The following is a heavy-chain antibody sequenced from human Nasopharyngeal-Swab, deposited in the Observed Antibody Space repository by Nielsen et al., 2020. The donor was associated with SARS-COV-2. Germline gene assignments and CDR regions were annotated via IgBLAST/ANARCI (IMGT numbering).Heavy chain of an antibody. V-gene: IGHV5-51*01. D-gene: IGHD5-24*01. CDR3: ARLSEMATNSHYYYYYMDV. Sequence: VRQMPGKGLEWMEIIYPGDSDTRYSPSFQGQVTISADKSISTAYLQWSSLKASDTAMYYCARLSEMATNSHYYYYYMDVWGKGTTVTVSS. CDR2: IYPGDSDT. J-gene: IGHJ6*03.